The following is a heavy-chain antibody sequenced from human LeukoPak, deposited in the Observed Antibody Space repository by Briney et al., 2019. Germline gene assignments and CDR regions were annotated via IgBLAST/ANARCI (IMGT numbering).Heavy chain of an antibody. Sequence: GASVKVSCKASGYTFTGYYMHWVRQAPGQGLEWMGWINSNSGGTNYAQKFQGRVTITRDTSISTAYMELSRLRSDDTAVYYCARSPHILTGENFDYWGQGTLVTVSS. V-gene: IGHV1-2*02. D-gene: IGHD3-9*01. J-gene: IGHJ4*02. CDR2: INSNSGGT. CDR1: GYTFTGYY. CDR3: ARSPHILTGENFDY.